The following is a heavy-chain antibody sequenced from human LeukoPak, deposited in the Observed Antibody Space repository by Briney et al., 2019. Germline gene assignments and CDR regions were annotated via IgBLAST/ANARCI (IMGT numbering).Heavy chain of an antibody. CDR1: GFTFSSYG. CDR3: ARISRDGYHNVDY. V-gene: IGHV3-30*02. D-gene: IGHD5-24*01. Sequence: GGSLRLSCAASGFTFSSYGMHWVRQAPGKGLEWVAFIRYDGSNKYYADSVKGRFTISRDNSKNTLYLQMNSLRAEDTALYHCARISRDGYHNVDYWGQGTLVTVSS. J-gene: IGHJ4*02. CDR2: IRYDGSNK.